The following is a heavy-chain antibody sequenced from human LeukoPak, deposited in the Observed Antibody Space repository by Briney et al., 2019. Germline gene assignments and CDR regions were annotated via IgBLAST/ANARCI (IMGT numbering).Heavy chain of an antibody. CDR1: GGTFSSYA. Sequence: GSSVKVSCKASGGTFSSYAISWARQAPGQGLEWMGGIIPIFGTANYAQKFQGRVTITTDESTSTAYMELSSLRSEDTAVYYCARRGPKDYYYYYMDVWGKGTTVTVSS. J-gene: IGHJ6*03. V-gene: IGHV1-69*05. CDR2: IIPIFGTA. CDR3: ARRGPKDYYYYYMDV.